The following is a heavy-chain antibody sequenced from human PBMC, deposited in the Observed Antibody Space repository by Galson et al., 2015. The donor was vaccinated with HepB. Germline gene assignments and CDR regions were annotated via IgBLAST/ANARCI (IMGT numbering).Heavy chain of an antibody. D-gene: IGHD3-10*01. CDR3: ARAPITMVRELDYGMDV. Sequence: ETLSLTCTVSGGSISSSSYYWGWIRQPPGKGLEWIGSIYYSGSTYYNPSLKSRVTISVDTSKNQFSLKLSSVTAADTAVYYCARAPITMVRELDYGMDVWGQGTTVTVSS. J-gene: IGHJ6*02. V-gene: IGHV4-39*07. CDR1: GGSISSSSYY. CDR2: IYYSGST.